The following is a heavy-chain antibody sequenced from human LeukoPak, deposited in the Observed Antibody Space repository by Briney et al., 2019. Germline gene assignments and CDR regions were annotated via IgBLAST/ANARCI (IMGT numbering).Heavy chain of an antibody. CDR2: ISYDGSNK. J-gene: IGHJ4*02. Sequence: GGSLRLSCAASGFTFSSYAMHWVRQAPGKGLEWVAVISYDGSNKYYADSVKGRFTISRDNSKNTLYLQIDSLRAEDTALFYCARDFRYGYYGTTPRPWQLGYWGQGTLVSVSS. CDR1: GFTFSSYA. V-gene: IGHV3-30-3*01. CDR3: ARDFRYGYYGTTPRPWQLGY. D-gene: IGHD5-18*01.